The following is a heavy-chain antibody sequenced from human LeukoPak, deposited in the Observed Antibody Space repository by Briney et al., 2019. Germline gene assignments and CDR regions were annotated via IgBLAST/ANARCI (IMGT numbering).Heavy chain of an antibody. CDR3: ARTRAADPSKYSSGWLDYYYYYYMDV. V-gene: IGHV4-59*01. CDR2: VHYSGST. Sequence: PSETLSLTCTVSRGPISTYYWTWIRQPPGKGLEWLGSVHYSGSTNYNPSLQSRVTTSLDTSKNQFSLKLSSVTAADTAVYYCARTRAADPSKYSSGWLDYYYYYYMDVWGKGTTVTVSS. J-gene: IGHJ6*03. D-gene: IGHD6-19*01. CDR1: RGPISTYY.